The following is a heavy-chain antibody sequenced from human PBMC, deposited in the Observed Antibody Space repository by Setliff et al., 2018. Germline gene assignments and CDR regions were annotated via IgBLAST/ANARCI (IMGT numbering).Heavy chain of an antibody. Sequence: SETLSLTCAVYGGSFSGYYWSWIRQPPGKGLEWIGEINHSGSTNYNPSLKSRVTISVDTSKNQFSLKLSSVTAADTAVYYCARGKNGSRQLVVLGWFDPWDQGTLVTVPQ. CDR3: ARGKNGSRQLVVLGWFDP. V-gene: IGHV4-34*01. D-gene: IGHD3-22*01. CDR1: GGSFSGYY. J-gene: IGHJ5*02. CDR2: INHSGST.